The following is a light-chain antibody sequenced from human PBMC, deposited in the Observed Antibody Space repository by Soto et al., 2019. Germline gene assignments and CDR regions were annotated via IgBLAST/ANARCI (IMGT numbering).Light chain of an antibody. CDR3: QQSYSMPYA. V-gene: IGKV1-39*01. Sequence: IQITQSPSSLSASVEDGVTITCRSSQTTNNYLNWYQLKPGKAPKLLIYAASTLQTGVPSRFTGSGSGTDFTLTIISLQPEDYATYFCQQSYSMPYAFGPGTKVDIK. CDR1: QTTNNY. CDR2: AAS. J-gene: IGKJ2*01.